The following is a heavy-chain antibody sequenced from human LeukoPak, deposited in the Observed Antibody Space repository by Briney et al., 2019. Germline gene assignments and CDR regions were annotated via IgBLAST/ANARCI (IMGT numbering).Heavy chain of an antibody. CDR2: ISSSSSTI. V-gene: IGHV3-48*04. J-gene: IGHJ5*02. CDR1: GFTFSSYS. Sequence: GGSLRLSCAASGFTFSSYSMNWVRQAPGKGLEWVSYISSSSSTIYYADSVKGRFTISRDNAKNSLYLQMNSLRAEDTALYHCARVSCSSASCYGPLNWFDPWGQGTLVTVSS. D-gene: IGHD2-2*01. CDR3: ARVSCSSASCYGPLNWFDP.